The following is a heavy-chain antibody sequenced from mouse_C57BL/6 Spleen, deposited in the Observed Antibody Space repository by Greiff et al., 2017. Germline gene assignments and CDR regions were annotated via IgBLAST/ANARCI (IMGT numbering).Heavy chain of an antibody. CDR2: INPSNGGT. J-gene: IGHJ1*03. CDR3: ARSIYSPWCFDV. Sequence: QVQLQQPGTELVKPGASVKLSCKASGYTFTSYWMHWVNQRPGQGLEWIGNINPSNGGTNSNQKFKGKATLTVDTSSSTASMQLSSLTSEDSAVYYCARSIYSPWCFDVWGTGTTVTVSS. D-gene: IGHD2-1*01. CDR1: GYTFTSYW. V-gene: IGHV1-53*01.